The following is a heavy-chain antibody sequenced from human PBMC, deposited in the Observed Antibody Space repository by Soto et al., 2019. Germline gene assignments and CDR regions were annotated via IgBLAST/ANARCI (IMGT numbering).Heavy chain of an antibody. CDR3: ARDASGTTSFLVS. CDR1: GFMFTTSG. J-gene: IGHJ5*01. CDR2: IWLDGSER. D-gene: IGHD1-1*01. Sequence: PGGSLRLSCETSGFMFTTSGMHWVRQAPGKGLGWVSGIWLDGSERYYSDSVKGRFTISRDNSKNMLFLEMNSLRVEDTAVYFCARDASGTTSFLVSWGQGALVTVSS. V-gene: IGHV3-33*01.